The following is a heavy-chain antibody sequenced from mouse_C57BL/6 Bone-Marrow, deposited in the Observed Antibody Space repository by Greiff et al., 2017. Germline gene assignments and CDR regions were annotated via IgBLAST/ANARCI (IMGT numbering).Heavy chain of an antibody. Sequence: EVMLVESGGDLVKPGGSLKLSCAASGFTFSSYGMSWVRQTPDKRLEWVATISSGGSYTYYPDSVKGRFTISRDNAKNTRYLQMSSLKSEDTAMYYCARRAFYRGFAYWGQGTLVTVSA. CDR2: ISSGGSYT. D-gene: IGHD2-14*01. CDR1: GFTFSSYG. CDR3: ARRAFYRGFAY. V-gene: IGHV5-6*02. J-gene: IGHJ3*01.